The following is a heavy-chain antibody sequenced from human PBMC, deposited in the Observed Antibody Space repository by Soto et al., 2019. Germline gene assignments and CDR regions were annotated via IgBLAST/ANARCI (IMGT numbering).Heavy chain of an antibody. V-gene: IGHV1-3*01. Sequence: ASVKVSCKASGYTFTSYAMHWVCQDPGQRLEWMGWINAGNGNTKYSQKFQGRVTITRDTSASTAYMELSSLRSEDTAVYYCARLAAGRMKAFDIWGHGTMVTVSS. J-gene: IGHJ3*02. CDR2: INAGNGNT. CDR3: ARLAAGRMKAFDI. D-gene: IGHD6-13*01. CDR1: GYTFTSYA.